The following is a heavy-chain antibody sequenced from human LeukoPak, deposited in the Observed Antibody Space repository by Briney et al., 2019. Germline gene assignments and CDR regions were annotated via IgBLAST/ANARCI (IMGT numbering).Heavy chain of an antibody. V-gene: IGHV3-23*01. Sequence: GGSLRLSCAASGFNFGSYSMTWVRQAPGKGLEWVSAISGSGGNTYYADSVKGRFTISRDNSKNTLYLQMNSLRAEDTAVYYCAKDRRAGSYDYWGQGTLVTVSS. CDR1: GFNFGSYS. D-gene: IGHD3-10*01. CDR3: AKDRRAGSYDY. CDR2: ISGSGGNT. J-gene: IGHJ4*02.